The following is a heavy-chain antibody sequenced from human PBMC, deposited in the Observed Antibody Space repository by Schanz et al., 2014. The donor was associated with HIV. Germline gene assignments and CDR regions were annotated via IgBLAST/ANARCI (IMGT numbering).Heavy chain of an antibody. D-gene: IGHD6-13*01. CDR1: GFTFRTFS. J-gene: IGHJ5*02. CDR2: IWYDGTNI. Sequence: VQLLESGGGLVQPGGSLRLSCATSGFTFRTFSMDWVRQAPGKGLEWVPLIWYDGTNIDYADSVKGRFTVSRDNSKNMLYLQMNSLRAEDTAVYYCAREYYSRNWNWFDPWGQGTLVTVSS. CDR3: AREYYSRNWNWFDP. V-gene: IGHV3-33*08.